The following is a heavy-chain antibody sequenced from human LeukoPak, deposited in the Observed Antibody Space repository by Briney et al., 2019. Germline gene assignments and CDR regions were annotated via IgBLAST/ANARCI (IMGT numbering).Heavy chain of an antibody. CDR1: GFTISSYW. D-gene: IGHD2-15*01. J-gene: IGHJ3*02. Sequence: GGSLRLSCAASGFTISSYWMSWVRQPPGKGLEWVANIKQDGSEKYYVDSVKGRFTISRDNAKNSLYLQMNSLRAEDTAVYYCARASPGKGGALDIWGQGTMVTVSS. CDR2: IKQDGSEK. CDR3: ARASPGKGGALDI. V-gene: IGHV3-7*01.